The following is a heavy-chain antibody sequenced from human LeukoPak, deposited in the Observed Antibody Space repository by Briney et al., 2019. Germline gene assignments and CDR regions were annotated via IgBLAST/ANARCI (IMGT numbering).Heavy chain of an antibody. D-gene: IGHD2-15*01. V-gene: IGHV4-38-2*02. Sequence: SETLSLTCTVSGYSISSGFYWGWIRQPPGKGLEWIGSIYHSGSTYYNPSLESRVTISVDTSKNQFSLKVISMTAADTAVYYCARGVGYCSGGRCPFDYWGRGTQVTVSS. CDR3: ARGVGYCSGGRCPFDY. J-gene: IGHJ4*01. CDR2: IYHSGST. CDR1: GYSISSGFY.